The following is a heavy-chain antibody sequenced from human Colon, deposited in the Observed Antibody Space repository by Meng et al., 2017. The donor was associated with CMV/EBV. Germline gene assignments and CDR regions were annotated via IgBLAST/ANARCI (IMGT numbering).Heavy chain of an antibody. CDR3: ARATKSSCWEVLDY. CDR2: SYYTGST. D-gene: IGHD2-2*01. V-gene: IGHV4-34*01. Sequence: GADALLKPSGTLSPPCASYVESFSGYYWTWIRQPPGRGREWIGESYYTGSTNYSPSLKSRVTISLDTSKNQFSLKLNSVTAADTAVYYCARATKSSCWEVLDYWGHGTLVTVSS. J-gene: IGHJ4*01. CDR1: VESFSGYY.